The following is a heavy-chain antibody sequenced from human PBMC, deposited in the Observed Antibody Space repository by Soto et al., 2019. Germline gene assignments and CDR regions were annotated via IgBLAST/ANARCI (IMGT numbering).Heavy chain of an antibody. CDR3: ARTYGSGNYYFSY. D-gene: IGHD3-10*01. V-gene: IGHV4-30-4*01. J-gene: IGHJ4*02. Sequence: SETLSLTCTVSGGSISSGDYYWNWIRQPPGKGLEWIGYIHYSGSTYYNPSLKSRVSISVDTSKNQFSLKLSSVTAADTAVYYCARTYGSGNYYFSYWGQGTLVTVSS. CDR2: IHYSGST. CDR1: GGSISSGDYY.